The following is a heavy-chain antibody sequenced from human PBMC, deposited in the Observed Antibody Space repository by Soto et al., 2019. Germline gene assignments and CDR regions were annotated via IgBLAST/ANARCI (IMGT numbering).Heavy chain of an antibody. Sequence: SGTTLVNPTDTLTLTCTVSGFSLSNARMGVSWIRQPPGKALEWLAHIFSNDEKSYSTSLKSRLTISKDTSKSQVVLTMTNMDPVDTATYYCARGYSSSRPYFQHWGQGTLVTVSS. CDR1: GFSLSNARMG. CDR2: IFSNDEK. D-gene: IGHD6-13*01. CDR3: ARGYSSSRPYFQH. J-gene: IGHJ1*01. V-gene: IGHV2-26*01.